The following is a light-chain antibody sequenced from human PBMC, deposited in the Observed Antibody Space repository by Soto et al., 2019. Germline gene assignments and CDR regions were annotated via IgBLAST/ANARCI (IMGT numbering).Light chain of an antibody. CDR1: QSVGSN. J-gene: IGKJ1*01. Sequence: EVVMTQSPATLSLSPGERATLSCRASQSVGSNLAWYQQKPGQAPRLLISGASAGAAGLPARFSGSGSGTEFNLTSSSLQSEDFAVYYCQQYNKWPRTFGQGTKVEI. CDR2: GAS. CDR3: QQYNKWPRT. V-gene: IGKV3-15*01.